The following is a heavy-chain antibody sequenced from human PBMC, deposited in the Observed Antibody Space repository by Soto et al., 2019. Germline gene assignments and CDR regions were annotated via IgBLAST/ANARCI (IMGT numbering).Heavy chain of an antibody. CDR3: AKDLNTYYDFWSGYYFDY. V-gene: IGHV3-30*18. CDR2: ISYDGSNK. J-gene: IGHJ4*02. Sequence: HPGGSLRLSCAASGFTFSSYGMHWVRQAPGKGLEWVAVISYDGSNKYYADSVKGRFTISRDNSKNTLYLQMNSLRAEDTAVYYCAKDLNTYYDFWSGYYFDYWGQGTLVTVSS. CDR1: GFTFSSYG. D-gene: IGHD3-3*01.